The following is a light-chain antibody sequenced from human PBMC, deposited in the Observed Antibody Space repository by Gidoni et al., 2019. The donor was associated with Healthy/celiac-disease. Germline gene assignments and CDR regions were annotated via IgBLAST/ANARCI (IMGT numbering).Light chain of an antibody. CDR1: QSISSY. CDR2: AAS. J-gene: IGKJ2*01. Sequence: DIQMTQSPSSLSASVGDRVTITCRASQSISSYLNWYQQKPGKAPKLLTYAASSLQSGVRSRFSGSGSGTDFTLTISSLQPEDFATYYCQQSYSTPTFGQGTKLEIK. CDR3: QQSYSTPT. V-gene: IGKV1-39*01.